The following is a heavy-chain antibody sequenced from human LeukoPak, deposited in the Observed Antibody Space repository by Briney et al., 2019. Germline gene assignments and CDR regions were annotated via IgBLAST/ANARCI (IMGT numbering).Heavy chain of an antibody. CDR2: IYYSGST. V-gene: IGHV4-39*01. D-gene: IGHD2-2*01. Sequence: PSETLSLTCTVSGGSISSSSYCWGWIRQPPGKGLEWIGSIYYSGSTYYNPSLKSRVTISVDTSKNQFSLKLSSVTAADTAVYYCATPQNLYCSSTSCYGTTHYRGGAYYYYGMDVWGQGTTVTVSS. J-gene: IGHJ6*02. CDR3: ATPQNLYCSSTSCYGTTHYRGGAYYYYGMDV. CDR1: GGSISSSSYC.